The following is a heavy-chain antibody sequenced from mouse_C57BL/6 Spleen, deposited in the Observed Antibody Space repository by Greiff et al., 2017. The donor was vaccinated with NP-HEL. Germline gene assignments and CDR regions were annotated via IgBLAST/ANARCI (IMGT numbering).Heavy chain of an antibody. CDR2: IYPGSGST. V-gene: IGHV1-55*01. Sequence: QVQLQQPGAELVKPGASVKMSCKASGYTFTSYWITWVKQRPGQGLEWIGDIYPGSGSTNYNEKFKSKATLTVDTSSSTAYMQLSSLTSEDSAVYYCARGPPNWWYFDYWGQGTTLTVSS. CDR1: GYTFTSYW. CDR3: ARGPPNWWYFDY. D-gene: IGHD4-1*01. J-gene: IGHJ2*01.